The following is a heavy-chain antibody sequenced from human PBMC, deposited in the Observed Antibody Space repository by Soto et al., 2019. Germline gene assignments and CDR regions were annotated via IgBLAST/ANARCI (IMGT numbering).Heavy chain of an antibody. Sequence: QVQLVQSGAEVKKPGASVKVSCKASGYTFTSYGISWVRQAPGQGLEWMGWISAYNGNTNYAQQLQGRVTMTTDTSASTAYMELRSLRSDDTAVYYCARACSGGSCYADFDLWGRGTLVTVSS. D-gene: IGHD2-15*01. CDR2: ISAYNGNT. J-gene: IGHJ2*01. V-gene: IGHV1-18*01. CDR1: GYTFTSYG. CDR3: ARACSGGSCYADFDL.